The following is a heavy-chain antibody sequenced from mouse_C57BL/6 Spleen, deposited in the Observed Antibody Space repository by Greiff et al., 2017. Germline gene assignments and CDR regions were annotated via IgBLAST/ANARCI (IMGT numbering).Heavy chain of an antibody. D-gene: IGHD3-2*02. CDR2: IHPNSGST. Sequence: QVQLQQPGAELVKPGASVKLSCKASGYTFTSYWMHWVKQRPGPGLEWIGMIHPNSGSTNYNEKFKSKATLTVDKSSSTAYMQLSSLTSEDSAVYYCAKDSSGYGYYFDYWGQGTTLTVSS. CDR3: AKDSSGYGYYFDY. V-gene: IGHV1-64*01. CDR1: GYTFTSYW. J-gene: IGHJ2*01.